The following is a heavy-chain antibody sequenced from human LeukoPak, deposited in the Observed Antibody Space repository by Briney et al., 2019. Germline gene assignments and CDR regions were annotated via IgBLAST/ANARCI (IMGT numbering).Heavy chain of an antibody. Sequence: ASVTDSCKSSVYTFTSYHNNWVRQPTAQGLEWMGWMNPNSGNTGYAQKFQGRVTMTRNTSISTAYMELSSLRSEDTAVYYCAIDPTHSSGWSDDYWGQGTLVTVSS. V-gene: IGHV1-8*01. CDR3: AIDPTHSSGWSDDY. CDR2: MNPNSGNT. CDR1: VYTFTSYH. J-gene: IGHJ4*02. D-gene: IGHD6-19*01.